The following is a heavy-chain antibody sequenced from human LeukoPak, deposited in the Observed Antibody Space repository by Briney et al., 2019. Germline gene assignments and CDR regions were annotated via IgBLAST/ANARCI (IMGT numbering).Heavy chain of an antibody. J-gene: IGHJ4*02. CDR3: AKAQSSGFYWYFDC. CDR2: ISGTGGNT. Sequence: GGSLRLSCAASGFTFSRYWMSWVRQAPGKGLEWVSAISGTGGNTYYADSVKGRFTISRDNSKNTLYLQMNSLRDEDTAVYYCAKAQSSGFYWYFDCWGQGTLVTVSS. D-gene: IGHD3-22*01. V-gene: IGHV3-23*01. CDR1: GFTFSRYW.